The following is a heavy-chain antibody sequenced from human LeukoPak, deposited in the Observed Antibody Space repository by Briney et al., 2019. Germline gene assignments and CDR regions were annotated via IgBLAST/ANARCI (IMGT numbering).Heavy chain of an antibody. J-gene: IGHJ4*02. D-gene: IGHD3-10*01. Sequence: GASVKVSCKASGYTFTGYYMHWVRQAPGQGLEWMGWINPNSGGTNYAQKFQGRVTITRDTSISTAYMELSRLRSDDTAVYYCARPKAVILGGSGSYSSLDYWGQGTLVTVSS. CDR3: ARPKAVILGGSGSYSSLDY. CDR1: GYTFTGYY. CDR2: INPNSGGT. V-gene: IGHV1-2*02.